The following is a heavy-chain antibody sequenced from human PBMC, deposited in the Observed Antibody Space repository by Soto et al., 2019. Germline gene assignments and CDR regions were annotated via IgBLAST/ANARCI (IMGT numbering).Heavy chain of an antibody. J-gene: IGHJ4*02. V-gene: IGHV2-5*02. CDR1: GFSLSARGEG. Sequence: SGPTLVNPTETLTLTCTFSGFSLSARGEGVGWIRQPPGKALEWLAIIYWDDDKRYSPSLRTTFTITKDTSKNQVVLTMTNMDPVDTATYFCAHIPFNSAWHDAYDIWGQGTLVTVSS. CDR3: AHIPFNSAWHDAYDI. CDR2: IYWDDDK. D-gene: IGHD3-16*01.